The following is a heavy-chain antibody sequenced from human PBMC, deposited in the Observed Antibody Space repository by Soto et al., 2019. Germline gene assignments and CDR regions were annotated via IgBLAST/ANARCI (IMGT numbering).Heavy chain of an antibody. D-gene: IGHD6-13*01. CDR1: GGTFSSYA. J-gene: IGHJ4*02. CDR2: IIPIFGTA. Sequence: SVKVSCKASGGTFSSYAISWVRQAPGQGLEWMGGIIPIFGTANYAQKFQGRVTITADESTSTAYMELSSLRSEDTAVYYCARGREVGYRSSWPLDYWGQGTLVTVSS. V-gene: IGHV1-69*13. CDR3: ARGREVGYRSSWPLDY.